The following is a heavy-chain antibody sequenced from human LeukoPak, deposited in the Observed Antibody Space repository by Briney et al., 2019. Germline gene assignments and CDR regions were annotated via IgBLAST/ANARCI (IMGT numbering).Heavy chain of an antibody. CDR1: GFTFSSYW. D-gene: IGHD2-21*02. CDR2: IRQDGSEK. V-gene: IGHV3-7*01. Sequence: GGSLRLSCAASGFTFSSYWMSWVRQAPGKGLEWVANIRQDGSEKYYVDSVKGRFTISRDNAKNSLYLQMNSLRAEDTAVYYCASVSGDLPHFDYWGQGTLVTVSS. J-gene: IGHJ4*02. CDR3: ASVSGDLPHFDY.